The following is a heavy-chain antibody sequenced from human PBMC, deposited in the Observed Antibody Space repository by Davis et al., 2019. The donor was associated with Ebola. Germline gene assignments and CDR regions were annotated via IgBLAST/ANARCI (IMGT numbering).Heavy chain of an antibody. CDR1: GGSISSGDYY. D-gene: IGHD4-11*01. CDR3: ARDGFVTTHYYYGMDV. J-gene: IGHJ6*02. Sequence: SETLSLTCTVSGGSISSGDYYWSWIRQPPGKGLEWIGYTYYSGSTYYNPSLKSRVTISVDTSKNQFTLKLSSVTAADTAVYYCARDGFVTTHYYYGMDVWGQGTTVTVSS. CDR2: TYYSGST. V-gene: IGHV4-30-4*01.